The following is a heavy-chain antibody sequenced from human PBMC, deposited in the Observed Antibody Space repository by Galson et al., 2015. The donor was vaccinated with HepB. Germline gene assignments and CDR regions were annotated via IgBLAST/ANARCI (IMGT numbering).Heavy chain of an antibody. CDR1: GYTFTSYA. Sequence: SVKVSCKASGYTFTSYAMHWVRQAPGQRLEWMGWINAGNGNTKYSQKFQGRVTITRDTSASTAYMELSSLRSEDTAVYYCARVLLRYYYDSSVGTGWYFDLWGRGTLVTVSS. CDR2: INAGNGNT. J-gene: IGHJ2*01. V-gene: IGHV1-3*01. D-gene: IGHD3-22*01. CDR3: ARVLLRYYYDSSVGTGWYFDL.